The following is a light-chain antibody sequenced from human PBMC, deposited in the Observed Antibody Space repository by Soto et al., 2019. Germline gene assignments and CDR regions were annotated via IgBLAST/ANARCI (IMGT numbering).Light chain of an antibody. V-gene: IGKV1-9*01. CDR3: QRRHSDPST. J-gene: IGKJ5*01. CDR2: SAF. CDR1: QGINAY. Sequence: DIQLTQSPSFLSASVGDRVTITCRASQGINAYLAWYQQKPWQAPKLLIHSAFTLHSGVPSRFSGSGSGTEFTLTTSSLQPEDFATYYSQRRHSDPSTFGQGTRLEIK.